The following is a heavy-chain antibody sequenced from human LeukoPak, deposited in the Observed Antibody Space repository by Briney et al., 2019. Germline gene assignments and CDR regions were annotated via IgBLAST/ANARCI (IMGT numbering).Heavy chain of an antibody. Sequence: GASVKVSCKASGYTFTSYDINWVRQATGQGLEWMGWMNPNSGNTGYAQKFQGRGTMTRNTSISTAYMELSSLRSEDTAVYYCARAAVAEADWFDPWGQGTLVTVSS. V-gene: IGHV1-8*01. CDR2: MNPNSGNT. D-gene: IGHD6-19*01. CDR3: ARAAVAEADWFDP. CDR1: GYTFTSYD. J-gene: IGHJ5*02.